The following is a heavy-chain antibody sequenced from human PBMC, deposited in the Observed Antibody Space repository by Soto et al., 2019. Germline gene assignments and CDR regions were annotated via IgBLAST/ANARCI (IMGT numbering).Heavy chain of an antibody. CDR2: ISAHNGNT. CDR3: ARGRYGDY. CDR1: GYGFTNYG. J-gene: IGHJ4*02. D-gene: IGHD1-1*01. Sequence: QVHLVQSGAEVKTPGASVKVSCKGSGYGFTNYGITWVRQAPGQGLERMAWISAHNGNTNYAQKVQGRVTVTRDTSTSTAYMELRSLRYNDTAVYYCARGRYGDYWGQGALVTVSS. V-gene: IGHV1-18*01.